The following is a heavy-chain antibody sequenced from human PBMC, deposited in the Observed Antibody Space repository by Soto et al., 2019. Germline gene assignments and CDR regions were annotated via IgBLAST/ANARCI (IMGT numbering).Heavy chain of an antibody. J-gene: IGHJ4*02. V-gene: IGHV1-18*01. Sequence: QIQLVQSGTEVKKPGASVKVSCKASGYTFITYGISWVRQAPGQGLEWMGWISGYNGNTNYPQKFQGRVTMTTDTSTSTAYRDLESLRSDDTPVYFCARDDYVWGSDPPNLDYWGQGTLVTVSS. CDR3: ARDDYVWGSDPPNLDY. CDR1: GYTFITYG. D-gene: IGHD3-16*02. CDR2: ISGYNGNT.